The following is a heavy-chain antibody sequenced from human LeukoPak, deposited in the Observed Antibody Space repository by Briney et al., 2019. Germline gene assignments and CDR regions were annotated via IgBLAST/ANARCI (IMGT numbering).Heavy chain of an antibody. CDR3: AREMGNGGWTSYNWFDP. V-gene: IGHV4-59*01. CDR2: IYYSGST. Sequence: SETLSLTCTVPGGSISSYYWSWIRQPPGKELEWIGYIYYSGSTNYNPSLKSRVTISVDTSKNQFSLKLSSVTAADTAVYYCAREMGNGGWTSYNWFDPWGQGTLVTVSS. J-gene: IGHJ5*02. D-gene: IGHD6-19*01. CDR1: GGSISSYY.